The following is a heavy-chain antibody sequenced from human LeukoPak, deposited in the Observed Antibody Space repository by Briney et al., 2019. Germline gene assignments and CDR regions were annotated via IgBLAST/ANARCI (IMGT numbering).Heavy chain of an antibody. Sequence: GGSLRLSCAASGFTFSSYAMSWVRQAPGKGLEWVSAISGSGGSTYYADSVEGRFTISRDNSKNTLYLQMNSLRAEDTAVYYRAVRSGSGWFPFDYWGQGTLVTASS. D-gene: IGHD6-19*01. J-gene: IGHJ4*02. V-gene: IGHV3-23*01. CDR2: ISGSGGST. CDR1: GFTFSSYA. CDR3: AVRSGSGWFPFDY.